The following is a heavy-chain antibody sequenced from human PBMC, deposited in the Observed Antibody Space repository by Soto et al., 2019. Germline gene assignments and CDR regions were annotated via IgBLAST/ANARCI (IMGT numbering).Heavy chain of an antibody. J-gene: IGHJ5*02. Sequence: SVKVSCKASGGTFSSYTISWVRQAPGQGLEWMGRIIPILGIANYAQKSQGRVTMTTDTSTSTAYMELRSLRSDDTAVYYCARGLYYYGSGSYLNWFDPWGQGTLVTVSS. CDR1: GGTFSSYT. V-gene: IGHV1-69*02. CDR3: ARGLYYYGSGSYLNWFDP. CDR2: IIPILGIA. D-gene: IGHD3-10*01.